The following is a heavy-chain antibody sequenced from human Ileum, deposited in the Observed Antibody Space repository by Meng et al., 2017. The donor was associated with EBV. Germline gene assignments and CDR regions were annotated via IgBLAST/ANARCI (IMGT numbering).Heavy chain of an antibody. CDR2: IPHRGSS. J-gene: IGHJ1*01. D-gene: IGHD3-10*01. Sequence: VKVGEPRPALVKPSETLSPPCDASGDSITNHNWWAWVRQPPGKGLEWIGEIPHRGSSAYNPSLKSRVSMSIDKSKNQFSLKLTSVTAADTAVYHCLRGSGGSVWGQGTLVTVSS. CDR1: GDSITNHNW. V-gene: IGHV4-4*02. CDR3: LRGSGGSV.